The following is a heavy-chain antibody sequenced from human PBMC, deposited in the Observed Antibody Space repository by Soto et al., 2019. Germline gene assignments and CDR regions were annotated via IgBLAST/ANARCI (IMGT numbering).Heavy chain of an antibody. CDR1: GYSFTNYW. J-gene: IGHJ4*02. V-gene: IGHV5-10-1*01. D-gene: IGHD1-26*01. CDR2: IDPSDSYT. Sequence: LGESLKISCKGSGYSFTNYWISWARQMPGKGLEWMGRIDPSDSYTNYSPSFQGHVTISADKSISTAYLQWSSLKASDTAMYFCARLTAGAIYYFDYWGQGTLVTVSS. CDR3: ARLTAGAIYYFDY.